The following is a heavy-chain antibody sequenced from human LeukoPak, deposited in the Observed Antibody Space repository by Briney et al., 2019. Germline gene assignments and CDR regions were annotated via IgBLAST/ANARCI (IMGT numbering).Heavy chain of an antibody. CDR2: IYYSGST. J-gene: IGHJ4*02. Sequence: SETLSLTCTVSGGSIGSYYWSWIRQPPGKGLEWIGYIYYSGSTNYNPSLKSRVTISVDTSKNQFSLKLSSVTAADTAVYYCARRLSGSGRRFDYWGQGTLVTVSS. D-gene: IGHD3-10*01. V-gene: IGHV4-59*12. CDR1: GGSIGSYY. CDR3: ARRLSGSGRRFDY.